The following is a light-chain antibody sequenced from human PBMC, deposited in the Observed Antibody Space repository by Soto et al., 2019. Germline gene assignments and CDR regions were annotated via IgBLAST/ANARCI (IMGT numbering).Light chain of an antibody. CDR2: AAS. J-gene: IGKJ1*01. Sequence: EIVLTQSPGTLSLSPGKRATISCRASQSVSSNYLAWYQQKRGQAPRLLIYAASNRARGIPDRFGGSGSGTDCTLTVSRLEPEDFAVDYCQQYGSEPWTFGQGTKV. CDR3: QQYGSEPWT. CDR1: QSVSSNY. V-gene: IGKV3-20*01.